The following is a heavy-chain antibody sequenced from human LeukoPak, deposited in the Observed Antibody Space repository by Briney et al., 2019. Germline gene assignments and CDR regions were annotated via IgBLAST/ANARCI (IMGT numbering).Heavy chain of an antibody. CDR2: INWNGGST. J-gene: IGHJ4*02. Sequence: GGSLRLSCAASGFTFDDYGMSWVRQAPGKGLEWVSGINWNGGSTGYVDSVKGRFTISRDNARNSLYLQMNSLRAEDTAVYYCARLDYYGSGSYFDYWGQGTLVTVSS. CDR1: GFTFDDYG. D-gene: IGHD3-10*01. V-gene: IGHV3-20*04. CDR3: ARLDYYGSGSYFDY.